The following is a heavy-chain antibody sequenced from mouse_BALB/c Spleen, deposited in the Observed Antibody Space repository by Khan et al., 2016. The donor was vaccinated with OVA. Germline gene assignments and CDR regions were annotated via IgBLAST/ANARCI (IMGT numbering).Heavy chain of an antibody. CDR1: GFTFSPYS. CDR3: ATHLTGSFAY. J-gene: IGHJ3*01. V-gene: IGHV5-6*01. CDR2: ISSDGDYT. Sequence: EVELVESGGDLVTSGGSLKLSCAASGFTFSPYSMSWVRQTPDKRLEWVATISSDGDYTYYPDSVKGRFNISRDNAKNTLYLQMSSLKSEDTAIYYCATHLTGSFAYWGQGTLVTVSA. D-gene: IGHD4-1*01.